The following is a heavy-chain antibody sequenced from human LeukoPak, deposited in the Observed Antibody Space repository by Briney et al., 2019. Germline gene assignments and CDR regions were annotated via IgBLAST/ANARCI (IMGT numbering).Heavy chain of an antibody. Sequence: SVKVSCKASGGTFSTYAISWVRQAPGQGLEWMGGIIPISGSAKYTQKFQGRVTITTDESTNTAYMELRSLRSEDTAVYYCATTMGYLDYCSGGTCYSMSDWGQGTLVTVFS. D-gene: IGHD2-15*01. V-gene: IGHV1-69*05. CDR3: ATTMGYLDYCSGGTCYSMSD. J-gene: IGHJ4*02. CDR2: IIPISGSA. CDR1: GGTFSTYA.